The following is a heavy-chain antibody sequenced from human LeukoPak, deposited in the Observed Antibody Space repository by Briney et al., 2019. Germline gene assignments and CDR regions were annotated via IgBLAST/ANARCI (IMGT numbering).Heavy chain of an antibody. CDR2: IRYDGSNK. J-gene: IGHJ4*02. V-gene: IGHV3-30*02. CDR3: AKDGVWQQLDFDY. Sequence: TGGSLRLSCAASGFTFSSYGMHWVRQAPGKGLGWVAFIRYDGSNKYYADSVKGRFTISRDNSKNTLYLQMNSPRAEDTAVYYCAKDGVWQQLDFDYWGQGTLVTVSS. CDR1: GFTFSSYG. D-gene: IGHD6-13*01.